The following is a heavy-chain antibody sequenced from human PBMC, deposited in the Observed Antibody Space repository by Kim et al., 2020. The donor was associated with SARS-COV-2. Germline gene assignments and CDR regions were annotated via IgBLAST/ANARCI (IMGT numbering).Heavy chain of an antibody. D-gene: IGHD6-13*01. CDR3: ARSEGRASWYQFDY. CDR2: IFYSGST. J-gene: IGHJ4*02. Sequence: SETLSLTCTVSSDSISSYYWSWIRQLPGKGLEWIGYIFYSGSTNYNPSLKSRVTISWDTSRNQFSLDLTSVIDADTAVYYCARSEGRASWYQFDYWGQGILVTVSS. CDR1: SDSISSYY. V-gene: IGHV4-59*01.